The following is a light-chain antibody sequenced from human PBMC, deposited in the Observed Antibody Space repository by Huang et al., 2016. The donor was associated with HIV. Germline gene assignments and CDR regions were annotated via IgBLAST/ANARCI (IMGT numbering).Light chain of an antibody. V-gene: IGKV1-33*01. Sequence: IQMTQSPASLSAYVGDRVTISCQANQDIRSYVNWEQQKPGKAPRLLIYGASNLQAGVPARFSGNGSGTDFTITISSLQSEDIATYYCQQYDSLYTFGQGTRLEIK. J-gene: IGKJ2*01. CDR3: QQYDSLYT. CDR2: GAS. CDR1: QDIRSY.